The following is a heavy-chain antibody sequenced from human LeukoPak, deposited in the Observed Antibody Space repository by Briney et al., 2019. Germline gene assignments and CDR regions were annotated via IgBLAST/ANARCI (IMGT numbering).Heavy chain of an antibody. Sequence: SETLSLTCTVSGDSVSSSFWSWIRQPPGKGLEWIGYISSSGSTNYNPSLKSRVTISADTSKNQISLKLSSVTAADTAVYYCAREREPYGAGTYFDYWGQGTLVTVSS. D-gene: IGHD3-10*01. CDR1: GDSVSSSF. J-gene: IGHJ4*02. CDR2: ISSSGST. CDR3: AREREPYGAGTYFDY. V-gene: IGHV4-59*02.